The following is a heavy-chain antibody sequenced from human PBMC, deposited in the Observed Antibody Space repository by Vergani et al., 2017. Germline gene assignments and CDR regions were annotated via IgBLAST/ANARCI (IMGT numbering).Heavy chain of an antibody. Sequence: QLQLQESGPGLVKPSETLSLTCTVSGGSISSSSYYWSWIRQSPGKGLEWIGYIYYSGITYYNPSLKSRITISVDTSKNQFSLKLSSMTAADTAVYYCARGEKKLVRRNWFDPWGQGTLVTVSS. D-gene: IGHD6-13*01. CDR3: ARGEKKLVRRNWFDP. CDR2: IYYSGIT. J-gene: IGHJ5*02. CDR1: GGSISSSSYY. V-gene: IGHV4-30-4*08.